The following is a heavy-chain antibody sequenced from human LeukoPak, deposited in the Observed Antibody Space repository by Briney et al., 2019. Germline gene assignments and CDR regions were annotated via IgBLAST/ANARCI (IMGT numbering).Heavy chain of an antibody. CDR2: VSGTGGTT. D-gene: IGHD2-21*01. J-gene: IGHJ4*02. V-gene: IGHV3-23*01. CDR3: VKDVLSVAVGSTHDY. Sequence: GGSLRLSCAASGFTFSNYAMAWVRQAPGKGLEWVSSVSGTGGTTYHAGSVKGRLTISRDNSNNTLYLQMNSLRAEDTAVYYCVKDVLSVAVGSTHDYWGPGTLVTVSS. CDR1: GFTFSNYA.